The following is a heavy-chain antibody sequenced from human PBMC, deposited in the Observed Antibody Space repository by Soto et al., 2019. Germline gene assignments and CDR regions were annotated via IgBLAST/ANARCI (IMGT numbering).Heavy chain of an antibody. Sequence: SETLSLTCTVSGGSISSTNYYWAWIRQPPGKGLEWIGSIYYSGFTYHNPSLRSRLTISVDTSQNQFSLRLRSVTAADTAVYFCATHAYGFDSWGQGTLVTVSS. V-gene: IGHV4-39*01. CDR3: ATHAYGFDS. D-gene: IGHD3-16*01. CDR2: IYYSGFT. J-gene: IGHJ4*02. CDR1: GGSISSTNYY.